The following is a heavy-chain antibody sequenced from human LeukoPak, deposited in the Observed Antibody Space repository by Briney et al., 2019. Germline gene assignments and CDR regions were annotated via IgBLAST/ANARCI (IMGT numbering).Heavy chain of an antibody. J-gene: IGHJ4*02. Sequence: GGSLRLSCAASGFTFSSYAMHWVRQAPGKGLEYVSAINSNGGSTYYANSVKGRFTISRDNSKNTLYLQMNNLRAEDTAVYYCARNYYDNSGYYYVLDYWGQGTLVTVSS. V-gene: IGHV3-64*01. CDR3: ARNYYDNSGYYYVLDY. D-gene: IGHD3-22*01. CDR1: GFTFSSYA. CDR2: INSNGGST.